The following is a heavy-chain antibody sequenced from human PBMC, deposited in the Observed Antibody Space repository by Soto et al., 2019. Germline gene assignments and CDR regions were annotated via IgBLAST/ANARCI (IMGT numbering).Heavy chain of an antibody. CDR3: AGEWYHYYYYGMDV. Sequence: QVQLVQSGAEVKKPGSSVKVSCKASGGTFSSYAISWVLQAPGQGLEWMGGIIPIFGIANYAQKFQGRVTITADKSTSTAYMELSSLRSEDTAVYYCAGEWYHYYYYGMDVWGQGTTVTVSS. D-gene: IGHD2-15*01. V-gene: IGHV1-69*17. J-gene: IGHJ6*02. CDR1: GGTFSSYA. CDR2: IIPIFGIA.